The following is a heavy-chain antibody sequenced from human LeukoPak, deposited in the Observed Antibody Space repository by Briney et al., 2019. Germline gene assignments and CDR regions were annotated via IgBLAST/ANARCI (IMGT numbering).Heavy chain of an antibody. Sequence: SETLSLTCTVSGGSISSYYWSWIRQPAGRGLEWIGRIYTSGSTNYNPSLKSRVTMSVDTSKNQFSLKLSSVTAADTAVYYCAAAVGGARPDLRVFDIWGQGTMVTVSS. CDR3: AAAVGGARPDLRVFDI. V-gene: IGHV4-4*07. CDR2: IYTSGST. D-gene: IGHD6-6*01. CDR1: GGSISSYY. J-gene: IGHJ3*02.